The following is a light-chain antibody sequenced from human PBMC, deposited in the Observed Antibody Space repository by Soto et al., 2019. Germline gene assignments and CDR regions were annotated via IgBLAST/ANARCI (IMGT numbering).Light chain of an antibody. CDR1: SSDVGGYNY. CDR3: CSYAGSYFYV. J-gene: IGLJ1*01. Sequence: QSALTQPRSVSGSPGQSVTISCTGTSSDVGGYNYVSWYQQHPGKAPKLMIYGVSKRPSGVPDRFSGSKSGNTASLTISGLQAEDEADYYCCSYAGSYFYVFGTGTKVTVL. CDR2: GVS. V-gene: IGLV2-11*01.